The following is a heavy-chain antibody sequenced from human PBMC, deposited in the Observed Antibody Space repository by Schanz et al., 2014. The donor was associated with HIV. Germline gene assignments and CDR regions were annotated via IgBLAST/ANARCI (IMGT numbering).Heavy chain of an antibody. D-gene: IGHD4-4*01. Sequence: QVQLLESGGGVVQPGRSLRLSCVASGFNFRDYGIHWVRQAPGKGLEWVAVISYDGSDKYHADSVKGRFTISRDNAKNTLYLQMKSLRAEDTAVYYCARETVNYYYGMDVWGQGTTVTVSS. CDR2: ISYDGSDK. V-gene: IGHV3-30*03. J-gene: IGHJ6*02. CDR1: GFNFRDYG. CDR3: ARETVNYYYGMDV.